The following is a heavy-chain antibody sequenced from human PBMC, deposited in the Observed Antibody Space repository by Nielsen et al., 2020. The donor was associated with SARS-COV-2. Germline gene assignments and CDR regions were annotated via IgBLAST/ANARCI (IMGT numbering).Heavy chain of an antibody. CDR3: AKVPRDVASGGMDV. CDR2: ISGSGGST. CDR1: GFTFSNYA. J-gene: IGHJ6*02. V-gene: IGHV3-23*01. D-gene: IGHD3-3*01. Sequence: GESLKISCAASGFTFSNYAMNWVRQAPGKGLEWALAISGSGGSTYYADSVKGRFTISRDNSKNTLYLQMNSLRAEDTAVYYCAKVPRDVASGGMDVWGQGTTVTVSS.